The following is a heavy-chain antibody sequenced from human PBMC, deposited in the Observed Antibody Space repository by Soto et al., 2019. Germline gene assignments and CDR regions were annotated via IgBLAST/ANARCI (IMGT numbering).Heavy chain of an antibody. V-gene: IGHV3-13*04. J-gene: IGHJ4*02. Sequence: HPGGSLRLSCATSGFTFSNYDMHWVRQATGKGLEWVSSIGTAGDTYYAVSVKGRFTISRENAKNSLFLQMNSLRAGDTAMYYCVRATAGFDYWGQGTLVTVSS. CDR3: VRATAGFDY. CDR1: GFTFSNYD. CDR2: IGTAGDT.